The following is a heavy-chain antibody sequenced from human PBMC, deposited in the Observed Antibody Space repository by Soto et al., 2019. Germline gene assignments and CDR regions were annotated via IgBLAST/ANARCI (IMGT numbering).Heavy chain of an antibody. CDR3: ARSPYDFWSGYDYYYYMDV. Sequence: SETLSLTCTVSGGSISSSSYYWGWIRQPPGKGLEWIGSIYYSGSTYYNPSLKSRVTISVDTSKNQFSLKLSSVTAADTAVYYCARSPYDFWSGYDYYYYMDVWGKGTTVTVSS. V-gene: IGHV4-39*01. D-gene: IGHD3-3*01. CDR1: GGSISSSSYY. CDR2: IYYSGST. J-gene: IGHJ6*03.